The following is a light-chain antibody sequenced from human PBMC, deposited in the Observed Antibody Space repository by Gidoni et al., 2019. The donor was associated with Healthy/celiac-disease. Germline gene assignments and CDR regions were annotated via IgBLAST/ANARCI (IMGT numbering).Light chain of an antibody. V-gene: IGLV1-40*01. Sequence: QSVLTQPPSVSGAPGQRVTITCTWSSSNIGARYDVHGYQQLPGTAPKLLIYGNSNRPSGVPDRFSGSKSCTSASLAITGLQAEDEADYYCQSYDSSLSVFGGGTKLTVL. CDR3: QSYDSSLSV. J-gene: IGLJ2*01. CDR1: SSNIGARYD. CDR2: GNS.